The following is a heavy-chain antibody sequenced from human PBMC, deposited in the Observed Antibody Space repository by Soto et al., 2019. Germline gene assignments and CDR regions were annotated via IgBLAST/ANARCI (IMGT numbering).Heavy chain of an antibody. V-gene: IGHV3-11*06. CDR1: GFTFSDKY. Sequence: QVQLVESGGDLVKPGGSLRLSCAASGFTFSDKYMSWIRQAPGKGLEWLSYISGDSTYTNYADSVKGRFTISRDNAKNSLYLQMNSLRAEDTALYYCVNRHSGAVAEIWGQGTLVTVSS. D-gene: IGHD6-19*01. CDR2: ISGDSTYT. CDR3: VNRHSGAVAEI. J-gene: IGHJ4*02.